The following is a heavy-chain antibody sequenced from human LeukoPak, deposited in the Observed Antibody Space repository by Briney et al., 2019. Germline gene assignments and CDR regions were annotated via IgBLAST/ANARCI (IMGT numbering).Heavy chain of an antibody. J-gene: IGHJ4*02. Sequence: PSETLSLTCAVYGGSFRGYYWSWIRQPPGKGLEWIGEINHSGSTYHNPSLKSRVTISLDTSKNHFALKPTSVTAADTAVYFCAGVSSTSPGVYWGQGTLVTVSS. D-gene: IGHD6-13*01. CDR3: AGVSSTSPGVY. CDR2: INHSGST. CDR1: GGSFRGYY. V-gene: IGHV4-34*01.